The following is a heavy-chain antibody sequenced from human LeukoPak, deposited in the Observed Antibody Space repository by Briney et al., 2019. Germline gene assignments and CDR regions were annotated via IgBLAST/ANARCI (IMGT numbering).Heavy chain of an antibody. V-gene: IGHV3-11*05. J-gene: IGHJ6*02. Sequence: GGSLRLSCVATGFTFSDYHMIWLRQAPGKGLEWLSYLTDSSGFTNYADSVKGRFTIPRDNAKNSLYLQMNSLRADDTAVYYCARDLAADKRAMDVWGQGTTVTVSS. CDR3: ARDLAADKRAMDV. CDR2: LTDSSGFT. D-gene: IGHD6-13*01. CDR1: GFTFSDYH.